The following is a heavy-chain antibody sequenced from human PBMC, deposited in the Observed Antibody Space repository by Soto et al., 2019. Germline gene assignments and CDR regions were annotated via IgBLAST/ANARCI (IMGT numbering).Heavy chain of an antibody. V-gene: IGHV5-51*01. CDR3: ARRGGGTYLIDS. CDR1: GYNFSTFW. J-gene: IGHJ4*02. Sequence: ESLKISCKSSGYNFSTFWIAWVRQMPGKGLECMGIMYPDDSDTRYSPSFQGQVTISADKSVGTAYLQWSSLTASDTAMYYCARRGGGTYLIDSWGQGTLVTVSS. D-gene: IGHD1-26*01. CDR2: MYPDDSDT.